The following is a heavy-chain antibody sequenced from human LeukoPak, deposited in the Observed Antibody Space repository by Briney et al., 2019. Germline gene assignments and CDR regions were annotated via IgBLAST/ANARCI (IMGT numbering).Heavy chain of an antibody. CDR3: AKDLLKFNFYYYYMDV. J-gene: IGHJ6*03. D-gene: IGHD1-26*01. V-gene: IGHV3-30*18. CDR1: GFTFSSYG. Sequence: GGSLRLSCAASGFTFSSYGMHWVRQAPGKGLEWVAVISYDGSNKYYADSVKGRFTISRDNSKNTLYLQMNSLRAEDTAVYYCAKDLLKFNFYYYYMDVWGKGTTVTVSS. CDR2: ISYDGSNK.